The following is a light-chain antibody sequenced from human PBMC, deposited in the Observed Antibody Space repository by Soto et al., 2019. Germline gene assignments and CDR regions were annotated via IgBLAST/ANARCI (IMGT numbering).Light chain of an antibody. CDR3: QQRSNWPRT. Sequence: EIEMTQSPATLSLSPGARATLPCRPSQSVSSYLAWYQQKPGQAPWLLIYDASNRATGIPARFSGSGSGTDFSLPFSSLEPEDFAVSYCQQRSNWPRTFGQGTKV. CDR1: QSVSSY. J-gene: IGKJ1*01. CDR2: DAS. V-gene: IGKV3-11*01.